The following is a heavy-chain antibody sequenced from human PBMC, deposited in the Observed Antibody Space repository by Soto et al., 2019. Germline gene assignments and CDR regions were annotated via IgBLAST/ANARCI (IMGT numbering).Heavy chain of an antibody. J-gene: IGHJ3*02. V-gene: IGHV3-13*01. Sequence: EVQLVESGGGLVQPGGSLRLSCAASGFTFSSYDMHWVRQATGKGLEWVSAIGTAGDTYYPGSVKGRFTISRENAKNSLYLQMNSLRAGDTAVYYCARAEPYSSSWSHDAFAIWGQGTMVTVSS. D-gene: IGHD6-13*01. CDR2: IGTAGDT. CDR3: ARAEPYSSSWSHDAFAI. CDR1: GFTFSSYD.